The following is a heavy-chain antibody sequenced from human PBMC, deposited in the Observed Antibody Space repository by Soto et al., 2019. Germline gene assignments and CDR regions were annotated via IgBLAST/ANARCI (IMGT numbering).Heavy chain of an antibody. CDR3: ARDQGPYCSSTSCHNFDY. CDR2: ISAYNGNT. Sequence: QVQLVQSGAEVKKPGASVKVSCKASGYTFPNYVISWVRQAPGQGLEWMGWISAYNGNTNYAQKLQGRVTMTTDTSTSTAYMELRSLRSDDTAVYYCARDQGPYCSSTSCHNFDYWGQGTLVTVSS. CDR1: GYTFPNYV. J-gene: IGHJ4*02. D-gene: IGHD2-2*02. V-gene: IGHV1-18*01.